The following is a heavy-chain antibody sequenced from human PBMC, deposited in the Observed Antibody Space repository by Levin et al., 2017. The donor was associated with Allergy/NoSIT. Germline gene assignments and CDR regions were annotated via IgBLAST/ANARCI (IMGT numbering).Heavy chain of an antibody. CDR1: GDSISSSSYY. J-gene: IGHJ5*02. Sequence: SQTLSLTCSVSGDSISSSSYYWGWIRQPPGKGLEWIGSIYYTGSTYYNPSLKSRVTISVDTSKNQFSLKLNSVTAANTAVYYCARGLRYYGAGSDNWFDPWGQGTLVIVSS. V-gene: IGHV4-39*07. CDR3: ARGLRYYGAGSDNWFDP. D-gene: IGHD3-10*01. CDR2: IYYTGST.